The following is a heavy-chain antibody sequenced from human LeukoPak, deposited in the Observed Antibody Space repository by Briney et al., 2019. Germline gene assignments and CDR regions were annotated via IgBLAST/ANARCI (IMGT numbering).Heavy chain of an antibody. J-gene: IGHJ4*02. D-gene: IGHD1-14*01. Sequence: PSETQSLTCTVSLHSTPSNFWSCVRHPPGKALEWIREIYRSGSPNYSQCLQSRVTISIDRSRNQIVLELSSVSAADMAFYYCAREILGGFNPGAYWGQGTLVTVCS. CDR1: LHSTPSNF. V-gene: IGHV4-4*02. CDR2: IYRSGSP. CDR3: AREILGGFNPGAY.